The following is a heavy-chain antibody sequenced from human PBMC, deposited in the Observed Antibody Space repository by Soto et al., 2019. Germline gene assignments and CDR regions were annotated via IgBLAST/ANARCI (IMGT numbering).Heavy chain of an antibody. CDR3: ARTKCSGGSCYSWSLDY. CDR2: RYYSEST. V-gene: IGHV4-31*03. D-gene: IGHD2-15*01. CDR1: GGSITTGGYY. J-gene: IGHJ4*02. Sequence: SETLSLTCTVAGGSITTGGYYWSWIRQLPGKGLEWIGHRYYSESTYYNPSLKSRVSISLDTSKNQFSLKLSFVTAADTAMYYCARTKCSGGSCYSWSLDYWGQGTPVTVSA.